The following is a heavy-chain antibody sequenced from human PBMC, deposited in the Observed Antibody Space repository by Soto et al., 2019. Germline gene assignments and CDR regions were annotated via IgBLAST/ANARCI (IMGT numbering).Heavy chain of an antibody. Sequence: ASVKVSCKASGGTFSSYAIIWVRQAPGQGLEWMGGIIPIFGTANYAQKFQGRVTITADESTSTAYMELSSLRSEDTAVYYCARDIEVGDVGTTPSYYYYGMDVWGQGTTVTVSS. D-gene: IGHD1-1*01. J-gene: IGHJ6*02. CDR3: ARDIEVGDVGTTPSYYYYGMDV. V-gene: IGHV1-69*13. CDR2: IIPIFGTA. CDR1: GGTFSSYA.